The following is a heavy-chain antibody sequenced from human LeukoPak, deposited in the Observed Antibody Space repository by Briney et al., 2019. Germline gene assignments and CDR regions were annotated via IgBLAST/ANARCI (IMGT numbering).Heavy chain of an antibody. CDR3: AKGPLYYYDSSGYFQH. D-gene: IGHD3-22*01. J-gene: IGHJ1*01. Sequence: GGSLRLSCAASGFTFDDYAMHWVRQAPGKGLEWVSGISWNSGSTGYADSVKGRFTISRDNAKNSLYLQMNSLRAEDTALYYCAKGPLYYYDSSGYFQHWGQGTLVTVSS. V-gene: IGHV3-9*01. CDR1: GFTFDDYA. CDR2: ISWNSGST.